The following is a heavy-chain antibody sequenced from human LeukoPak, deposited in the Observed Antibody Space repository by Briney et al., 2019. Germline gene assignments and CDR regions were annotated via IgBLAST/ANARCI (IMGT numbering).Heavy chain of an antibody. CDR1: GGSFSGYY. V-gene: IGHV4-34*01. J-gene: IGHJ5*02. Sequence: SETLSLTCAVYGGSFSGYYWSWIRQPPGKGLEWIGEINHSGITNYNPSLKSRVTISVDTSKNQFSLKLSSVTAADTAVYYCARVTFDPWGQGTLVTVSS. D-gene: IGHD1-14*01. CDR2: INHSGIT. CDR3: ARVTFDP.